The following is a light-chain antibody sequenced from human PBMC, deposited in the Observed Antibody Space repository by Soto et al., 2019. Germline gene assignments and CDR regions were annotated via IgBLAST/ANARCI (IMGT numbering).Light chain of an antibody. CDR2: GAS. J-gene: IGKJ5*01. CDR3: QQHNNWPPIT. CDR1: QSVSSSY. Sequence: ESVFTRSPRTVSISQGERATLSCRAIQSVSSSYLAWYQQKPGQAPRLLIYGASSRATGIPDRFSGSGSGTDFTLTISRLQSEDFAVYYCQQHNNWPPITFGQGTRLEIK. V-gene: IGKV3-20*01.